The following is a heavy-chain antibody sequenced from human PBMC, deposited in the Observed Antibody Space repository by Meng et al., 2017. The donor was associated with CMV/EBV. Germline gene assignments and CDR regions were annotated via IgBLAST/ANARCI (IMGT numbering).Heavy chain of an antibody. CDR1: GGSISSYY. Sequence: SETLSLTCTVPGGSISSYYWSWIRQPPGKGLEWIGYIYYSGSTNYNPSLKSRVTISVDTSKKQFSLKLSSVTAADTAVYYCARVFGDSYYYYGMDVWGQGTTVTVSS. CDR2: IYYSGST. J-gene: IGHJ6*02. V-gene: IGHV4-59*01. CDR3: ARVFGDSYYYYGMDV. D-gene: IGHD3-16*01.